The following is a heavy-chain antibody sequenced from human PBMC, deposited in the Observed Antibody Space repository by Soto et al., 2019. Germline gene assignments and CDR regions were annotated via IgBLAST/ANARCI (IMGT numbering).Heavy chain of an antibody. V-gene: IGHV3-23*01. J-gene: IGHJ3*02. CDR2: ISGSGGST. CDR1: GLTFSSNA. CDR3: AKGGLQQLVDAFDI. D-gene: IGHD6-13*01. Sequence: GGSLRLSCAASGLTFSSNAMSWVRKAPGKGLEWVSAISGSGGSTYYADPVKGRFTISRDNSKNTLYLQMNSLRAEDTAVYYCAKGGLQQLVDAFDIWGQGTMVTVSS.